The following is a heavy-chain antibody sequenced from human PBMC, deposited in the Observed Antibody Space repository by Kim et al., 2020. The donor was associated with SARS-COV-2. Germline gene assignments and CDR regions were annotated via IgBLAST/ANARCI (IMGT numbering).Heavy chain of an antibody. J-gene: IGHJ6*02. CDR3: ASRLPRVGGYYYYGMDV. CDR1: GGTFSSYA. D-gene: IGHD2-15*01. Sequence: SVKVSCKASGGTFSSYAISWVRQAPGQGLEWMGGIIPIFGTANYAQKFQGRVTITADESTSTAYMELSSLRSEDTAVYYCASRLPRVGGYYYYGMDVWGQGTTVTVSS. V-gene: IGHV1-69*13. CDR2: IIPIFGTA.